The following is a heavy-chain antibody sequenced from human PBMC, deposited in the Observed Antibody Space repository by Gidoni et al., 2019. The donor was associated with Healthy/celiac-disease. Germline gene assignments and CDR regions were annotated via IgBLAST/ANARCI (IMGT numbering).Heavy chain of an antibody. V-gene: IGHV4-59*01. CDR1: GGSISSYY. CDR3: ARAVYCSSTSCYEDYYYYYMDV. Sequence: QVQLQESGPGLVKPSETLSLTCTVSGGSISSYYWSWIRQPPGKGLEWIGYIYYSGSTNYNPSLKSRVTISVDTSKNQFSLKLSSVTAADTAVYYCARAVYCSSTSCYEDYYYYYMDVWGKGTTVTVSS. CDR2: IYYSGST. D-gene: IGHD2-2*01. J-gene: IGHJ6*03.